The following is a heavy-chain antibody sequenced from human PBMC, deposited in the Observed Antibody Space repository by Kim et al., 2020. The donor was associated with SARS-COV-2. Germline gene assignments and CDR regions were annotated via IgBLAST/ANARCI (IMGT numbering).Heavy chain of an antibody. D-gene: IGHD3-22*01. Sequence: STNYTPSLKSRLTISIDTSRNHLSLKLTSVTAADTAVYYCARGVITTGFDYWGQGTLVTVSS. V-gene: IGHV4-34*13. CDR3: ARGVITTGFDY. CDR2: ST. J-gene: IGHJ4*02.